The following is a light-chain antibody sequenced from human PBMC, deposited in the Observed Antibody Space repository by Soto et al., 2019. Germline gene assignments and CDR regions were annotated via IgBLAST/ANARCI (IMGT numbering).Light chain of an antibody. CDR3: QQYNNWPGT. CDR2: GAS. CDR1: QSLSSN. J-gene: IGKJ2*01. V-gene: IGKV3-15*01. Sequence: ELMMTQSPATLSVSPGERATLSCRASQSLSSNLGWYQQKPGQAPRLLIYGASTRATGIAARFSGSGSGTLFTLTISSLQSEDFAVYYCQQYNNWPGTFGQGTKVDIK.